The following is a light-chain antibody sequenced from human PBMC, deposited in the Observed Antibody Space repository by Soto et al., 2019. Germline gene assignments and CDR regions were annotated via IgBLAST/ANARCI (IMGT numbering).Light chain of an antibody. Sequence: DIQLTQSPSFLSASVGDRVTITCRASQGISSYLAWYQQKPGKDPKLLIYAASTLQSGVPSRFSGSGSGTEFTLTISSRQPEDFATTYSQQLNSYPPTFGPGTKVDIK. CDR1: QGISSY. V-gene: IGKV1-9*01. CDR2: AAS. CDR3: QQLNSYPPT. J-gene: IGKJ3*01.